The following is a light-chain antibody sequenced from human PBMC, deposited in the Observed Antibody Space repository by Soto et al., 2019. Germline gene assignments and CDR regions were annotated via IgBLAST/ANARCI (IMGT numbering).Light chain of an antibody. Sequence: EIVLTQSPGTLSLSPGEIAPIFGRASQSVSQNYLAWSQQKPGQDTRLRIYGASTRDTGIPARVSGRGSGTEVTLTISSLQNDDFATYYCQQYKSYSRTFGQGTKVDIK. CDR1: QSVSQNY. J-gene: IGKJ1*01. V-gene: IGKV3-15*01. CDR2: GAS. CDR3: QQYKSYSRT.